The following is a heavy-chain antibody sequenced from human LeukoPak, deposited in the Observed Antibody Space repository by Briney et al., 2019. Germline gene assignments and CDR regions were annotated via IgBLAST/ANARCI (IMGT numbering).Heavy chain of an antibody. D-gene: IGHD3-22*01. V-gene: IGHV1-2*02. Sequence: ASVKVSCKASGYTFTDYYMHWVRQAPGQGLEWMGWINLNSGGTKYSQKFQGRVTITRDTSISTAYMELSGLRSDDTAVYYCARGRGARYYDSSGLYYFDYWGQGTLVTVSS. J-gene: IGHJ4*02. CDR3: ARGRGARYYDSSGLYYFDY. CDR2: INLNSGGT. CDR1: GYTFTDYY.